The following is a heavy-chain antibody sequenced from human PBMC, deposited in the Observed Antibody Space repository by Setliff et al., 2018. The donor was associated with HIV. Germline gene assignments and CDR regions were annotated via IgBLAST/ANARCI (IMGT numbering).Heavy chain of an antibody. CDR1: GGSLSSGSHY. J-gene: IGHJ4*02. Sequence: SETLSLTCSVSGGSLSSGSHYCTWLRQAAGKGLEWIGHFYTSGTTNYNPSLESRVTISVDTSKNQFSLKLSSVTAADAAVYYCARVGYHGSGRYSFDYWGQGTLVTVSS. D-gene: IGHD3-10*01. CDR2: FYTSGTT. CDR3: ARVGYHGSGRYSFDY. V-gene: IGHV4-61*09.